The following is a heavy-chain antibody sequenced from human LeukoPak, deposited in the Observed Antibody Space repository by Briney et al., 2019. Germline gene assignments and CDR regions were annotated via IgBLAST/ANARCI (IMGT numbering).Heavy chain of an antibody. D-gene: IGHD6-13*01. CDR2: IIPILATE. CDR3: ARDRSAAGGFFSPEY. Sequence: ASVKVSCKASGGTFSSYAFSWVRQAPGQGLEWMGRIIPILATEFYAQKVQDRLTITADPSTSTAYMELSSLRSDDTAVYYCARDRSAAGGFFSPEYWGQGTQVTVSS. V-gene: IGHV1-69*11. J-gene: IGHJ4*02. CDR1: GGTFSSYA.